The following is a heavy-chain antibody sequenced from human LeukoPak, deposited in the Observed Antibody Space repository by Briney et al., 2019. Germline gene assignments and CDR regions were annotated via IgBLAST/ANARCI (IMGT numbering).Heavy chain of an antibody. CDR3: AREFDYYDSSPLDY. CDR1: GFTFSSYW. CDR2: IKQDGSEK. D-gene: IGHD3-22*01. V-gene: IGHV3-7*01. J-gene: IGHJ4*02. Sequence: PGGSLRLSCAASGFTFSSYWMSWVRQAPGKGLEWVANIKQDGSEKYYVDSVKGRFTISRDNAKNSLYLQMNSLRAEDTAVYYCAREFDYYDSSPLDYWGQGPLVTVSS.